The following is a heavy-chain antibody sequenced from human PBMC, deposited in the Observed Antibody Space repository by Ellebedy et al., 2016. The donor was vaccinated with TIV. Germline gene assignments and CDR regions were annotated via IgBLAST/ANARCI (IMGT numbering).Heavy chain of an antibody. D-gene: IGHD6-19*01. CDR2: INPNSGGT. CDR1: GYTFTGYY. J-gene: IGHJ3*02. V-gene: IGHV1-2*02. Sequence: ASVKVSXXASGYTFTGYYMHWVRQAPGQGLEWMGWINPNSGGTNYAQKFQGRVTMTRDTSISTAYMELSRLRSDDTAVYYCARHTIAVAGSDAFDIWGQGTMVTVSS. CDR3: ARHTIAVAGSDAFDI.